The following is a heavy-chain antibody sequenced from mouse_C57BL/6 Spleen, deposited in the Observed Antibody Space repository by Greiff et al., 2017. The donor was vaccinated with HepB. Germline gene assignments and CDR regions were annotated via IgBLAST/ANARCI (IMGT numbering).Heavy chain of an antibody. V-gene: IGHV1-26*01. D-gene: IGHD2-5*01. CDR1: GYTFTDYY. CDR2: INPNNGGT. Sequence: DVKLQESGPELVKPGASVKISCKASGYTFTDYYMNWVKQSHGKSLEWIGDINPNNGGTSYNQKFKGKATLTVDKSSSTAYMELRSLTSEDSAVYYCARAYYSNYDAMDYWGQGTSVTVSS. J-gene: IGHJ4*01. CDR3: ARAYYSNYDAMDY.